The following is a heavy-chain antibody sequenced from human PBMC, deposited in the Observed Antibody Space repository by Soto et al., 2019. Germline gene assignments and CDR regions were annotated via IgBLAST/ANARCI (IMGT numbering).Heavy chain of an antibody. J-gene: IGHJ4*02. CDR3: AKRATTVPTPGNYFDC. D-gene: IGHD2-15*01. CDR2: HTKGGTT. CDR1: GSIFIDYS. V-gene: IGHV3-23*01. Sequence: GWSRRLSCAASGSIFIDYSIAWVRQPPGRGLEWVSTHTKGGTTFYADSVKGRFTISRDTSKTTLSLQMHSLRTDDTALYYCAKRATTVPTPGNYFDCWGQGTLVTVSS.